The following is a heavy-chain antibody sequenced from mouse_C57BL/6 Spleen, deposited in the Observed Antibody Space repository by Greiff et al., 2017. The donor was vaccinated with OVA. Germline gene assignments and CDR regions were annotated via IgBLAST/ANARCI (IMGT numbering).Heavy chain of an antibody. CDR3: AREGTAQATRGYAMDY. J-gene: IGHJ4*01. Sequence: QVQLQQPGAELVKPGASVKLSCKASGYTFTSYWMQWVKQRPGQGLEWIGEIDPSDSYTNYNQKFKGKATLTVDTSSSTAYMQLSSLTSEDSAVYYCAREGTAQATRGYAMDYWGQGTSVTVSS. D-gene: IGHD3-2*02. CDR1: GYTFTSYW. V-gene: IGHV1-50*01. CDR2: IDPSDSYT.